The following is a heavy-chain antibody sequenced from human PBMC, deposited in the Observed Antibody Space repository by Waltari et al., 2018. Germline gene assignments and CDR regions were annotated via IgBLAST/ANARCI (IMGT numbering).Heavy chain of an antibody. CDR3: AKRTYGPFDS. CDR1: GFTFTDYA. D-gene: IGHD3-10*01. J-gene: IGHJ4*01. CDR2: ILSNVATT. V-gene: IGHV3-23*01. Sequence: EEQLLESGGALIQPGGSLRLSCAASGFTFTDYAMDWVRPVPGKGLEWVSAILSNVATTYYSASVNGRFTISRDNAKNALYLQMNSLTAEDTAVYYCAKRTYGPFDSWGHGALVTVSS.